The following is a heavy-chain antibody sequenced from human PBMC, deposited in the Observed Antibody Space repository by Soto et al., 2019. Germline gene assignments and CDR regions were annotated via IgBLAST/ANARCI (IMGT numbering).Heavy chain of an antibody. CDR1: GFTFSNYW. D-gene: IGHD6-13*01. CDR2: VNNDGTDT. J-gene: IGHJ6*02. V-gene: IGHV3-74*01. Sequence: EVQLVESGGGLVQPGGSLRLSCAASGFTFSNYWMYWVRQAPGKGLEWVSLVNNDGTDTTHADSVKGRFTISRDNAENTLYLQMSSLSAEDTAVYYCARGGLQHSLDVWGQGSTVTVSS. CDR3: ARGGLQHSLDV.